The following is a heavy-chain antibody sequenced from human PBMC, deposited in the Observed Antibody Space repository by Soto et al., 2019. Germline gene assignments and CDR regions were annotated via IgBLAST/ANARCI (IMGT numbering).Heavy chain of an antibody. J-gene: IGHJ2*01. CDR2: ISFGVTT. Sequence: LSLTCSVSGGSISSSDYYWGWARQPPGKGLEWIGSISFGVTTYYSPSLRSRLTISIDTSNNQFSLKLSSVTAADTAVYYCATSSVSRLLNHWYFDLWGRGTLVTVSS. V-gene: IGHV4-39*01. CDR3: ATSSVSRLLNHWYFDL. CDR1: GGSISSSDYY.